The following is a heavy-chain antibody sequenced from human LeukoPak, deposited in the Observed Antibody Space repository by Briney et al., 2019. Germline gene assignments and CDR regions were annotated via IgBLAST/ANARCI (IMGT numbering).Heavy chain of an antibody. CDR2: IYHCGST. V-gene: IGHV4-38-2*01. J-gene: IGHJ4*02. CDR1: GYSISSGYY. CDR3: ARGPRLYYDSIGYYWSGYYLDY. D-gene: IGHD3-22*01. Sequence: SETLSLTCAVSGYSISSGYYWGWIRQPPGKGLEWIGSIYHCGSTYYNPSLKSRVTISVDTSKNQFSLKLSSVTAADTAVYYCARGPRLYYDSIGYYWSGYYLDYWGQGTLVTVSS.